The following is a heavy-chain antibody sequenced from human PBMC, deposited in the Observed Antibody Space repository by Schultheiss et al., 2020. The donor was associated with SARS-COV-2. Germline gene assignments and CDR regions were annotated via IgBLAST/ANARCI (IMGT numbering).Heavy chain of an antibody. Sequence: GGSLRLSCAASGFTFSSYTMNWVRQAPGKGLEWVSVIYSGGSTYYADSVKGRFTISRDNSKNTLYLQMNSLRAEDTAVYYCAKGDWGQFDYWGQGTLVTVSS. D-gene: IGHD7-27*01. CDR3: AKGDWGQFDY. CDR1: GFTFSSYT. V-gene: IGHV3-53*01. J-gene: IGHJ4*02. CDR2: IYSGGST.